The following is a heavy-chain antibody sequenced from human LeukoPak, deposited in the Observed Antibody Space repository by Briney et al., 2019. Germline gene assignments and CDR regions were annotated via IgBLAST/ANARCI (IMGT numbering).Heavy chain of an antibody. V-gene: IGHV3-73*01. D-gene: IGHD2-2*02. CDR1: GFTFSGSA. CDR2: IRSKANSYAT. J-gene: IGHJ6*03. CDR3: TGLVPAAILGYYYMDV. Sequence: GGSLRLSCAASGFTFSGSAMHWVRQASGKGLEWVGRIRSKANSYATAYAASVKGRFTISRDDSKNTAYLQMNSLKTEDTAVYYCTGLVPAAILGYYYMDVWGKGTTVTVSS.